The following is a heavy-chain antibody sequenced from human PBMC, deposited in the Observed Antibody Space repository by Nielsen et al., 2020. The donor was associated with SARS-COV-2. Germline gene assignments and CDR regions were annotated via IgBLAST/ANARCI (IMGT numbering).Heavy chain of an antibody. CDR2: ISYDGSNK. Sequence: SLKISCAASGFTFSSYGMHWVRQAPGKGLEWVAVISYDGSNKYYADSVKGRFTISRDNSKNTLYLQMNSLRAEDTAVYYCARDASTPYYYYGMDVWGQGTTVTVSS. J-gene: IGHJ6*02. CDR1: GFTFSSYG. CDR3: ARDASTPYYYYGMDV. V-gene: IGHV3-30*03. D-gene: IGHD2-2*01.